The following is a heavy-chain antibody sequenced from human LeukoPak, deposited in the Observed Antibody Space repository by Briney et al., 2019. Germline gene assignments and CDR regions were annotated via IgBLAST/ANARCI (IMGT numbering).Heavy chain of an antibody. Sequence: GGSLRLSCAASGFTFSSYWMHCVRQAPGKGLVWVSRINSDGSSTSYADSVKGRFTISRDNAKNTLYLQMNSLRAEDTAVYYCARVSEYGSGSYYTYWGQGTLVTVSS. CDR2: INSDGSST. D-gene: IGHD3-10*01. V-gene: IGHV3-74*01. CDR3: ARVSEYGSGSYYTY. J-gene: IGHJ4*02. CDR1: GFTFSSYW.